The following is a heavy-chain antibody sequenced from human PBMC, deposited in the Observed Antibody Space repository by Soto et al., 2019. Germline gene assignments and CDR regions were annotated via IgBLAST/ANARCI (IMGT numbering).Heavy chain of an antibody. CDR1: GFSFSSYV. J-gene: IGHJ4*02. CDR3: AKLGSGVVAAGTRRYFDY. V-gene: IGHV3-23*01. CDR2: ISGDGSST. D-gene: IGHD6-13*01. Sequence: PVGSLRLSCAASGFSFSSYVMNWVRQAPGKGLEWVSTISGDGSSTYYAASVKGRFTISRDNSKNTLHLQMSSLGAEDTALYYCAKLGSGVVAAGTRRYFDYWGQGTLVTVSS.